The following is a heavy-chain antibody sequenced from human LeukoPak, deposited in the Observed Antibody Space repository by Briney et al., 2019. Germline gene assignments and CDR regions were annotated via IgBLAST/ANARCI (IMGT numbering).Heavy chain of an antibody. CDR1: GWSFSGYY. CDR2: INHSGST. D-gene: IGHD3-16*02. Sequence: SESLSLTCAVYGWSFSGYYWSWIRQAPGKGLEWMGVINHSGSTNYYPSFKRRGTISVDTYKNQFSVKLSSVTAADPAVYYCARGPPDPFYDYIWGSYRYTRFDYWGQGTLVTVSS. V-gene: IGHV4-34*01. CDR3: ARGPPDPFYDYIWGSYRYTRFDY. J-gene: IGHJ4*02.